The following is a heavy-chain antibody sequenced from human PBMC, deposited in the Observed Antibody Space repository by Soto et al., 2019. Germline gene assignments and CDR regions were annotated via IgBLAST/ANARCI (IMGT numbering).Heavy chain of an antibody. CDR1: GFTLSSYW. CDR2: IKQYGSEK. J-gene: IGHJ4*02. Sequence: GGSLRLSCAASGFTLSSYWMTWVRQAPGKGLEWVANIKQYGSEKYSVDSVKGRFTISRDNAKNSLYLQMNSLRAEDTAVYYCARGAQVTLAHWGQGTLVTVSS. D-gene: IGHD2-21*02. V-gene: IGHV3-7*01. CDR3: ARGAQVTLAH.